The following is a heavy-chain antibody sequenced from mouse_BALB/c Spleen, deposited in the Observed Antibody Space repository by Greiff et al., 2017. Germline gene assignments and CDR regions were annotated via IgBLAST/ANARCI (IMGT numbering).Heavy chain of an antibody. CDR3: ARGYGSSYLYYFDY. J-gene: IGHJ2*01. CDR1: GFSLTSYG. CDR2: IWAGGST. Sequence: VKLVESGPGLVAPSQSLSITCTVSGFSLTSYGVHWVRQPPGKGLEWLGVIWAGGSTNYNSALMSRLSISKDNSKSQVFLKMNSLQTDDTAMYYCARGYGSSYLYYFDYWGQGTTLTVSS. V-gene: IGHV2-9*02. D-gene: IGHD1-1*01.